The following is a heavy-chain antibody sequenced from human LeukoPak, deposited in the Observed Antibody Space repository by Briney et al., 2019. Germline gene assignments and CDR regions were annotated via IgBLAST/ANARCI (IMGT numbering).Heavy chain of an antibody. J-gene: IGHJ4*02. CDR3: ARAGGSSWYVSLYY. V-gene: IGHV1-69*04. CDR1: GGTFSSNV. Sequence: ASVKVSCKASGGTFSSNVISWVRQAPGQGLEWMGRIIPIIGTPDSAQKFQGRVTITADKSTNTAYMELTSLKSDDTAVYYCARAGGSSWYVSLYYWGQGTLVTVSS. CDR2: IIPIIGTP. D-gene: IGHD6-13*01.